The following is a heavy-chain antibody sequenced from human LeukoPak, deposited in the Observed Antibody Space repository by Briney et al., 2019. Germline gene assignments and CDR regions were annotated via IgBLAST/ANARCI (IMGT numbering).Heavy chain of an antibody. Sequence: GGSLRLSCAASGFTFSSYAMSWVRQAPGKGLEWVSAISGSGGSTYYADSVKGRFTISRDNSKNTLYLQMNSLRAKDTAVYYCARGRGSLPTKNVDTAMVTGYFDYWGQGTLVTVSS. CDR2: ISGSGGST. CDR1: GFTFSSYA. V-gene: IGHV3-23*01. D-gene: IGHD5-18*01. CDR3: ARGRGSLPTKNVDTAMVTGYFDY. J-gene: IGHJ4*02.